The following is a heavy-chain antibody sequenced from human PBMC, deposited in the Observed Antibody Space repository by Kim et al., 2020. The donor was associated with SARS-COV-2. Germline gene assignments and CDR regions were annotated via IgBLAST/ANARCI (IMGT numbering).Heavy chain of an antibody. V-gene: IGHV3-48*04. CDR2: ISSSSSTI. Sequence: GGSLRLSCAASGFTFSSYSMNWVRQAPGKGLEWVSYISSSSSTIYYADSVKGRFTISRDNAKNSLYLQMNSLRAEDTAVYYCAREKLRPQDYDILTGYGAYYYYYGMDVWGQGTTVTVSS. J-gene: IGHJ6*02. CDR1: GFTFSSYS. D-gene: IGHD3-9*01. CDR3: AREKLRPQDYDILTGYGAYYYYYGMDV.